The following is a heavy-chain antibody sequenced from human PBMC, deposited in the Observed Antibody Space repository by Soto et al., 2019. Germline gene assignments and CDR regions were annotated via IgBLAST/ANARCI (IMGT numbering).Heavy chain of an antibody. CDR1: GYTFTSYD. J-gene: IGHJ6*02. Sequence: ASVKVSCKASGYTFTSYDINWVRQATGQGLEWMGWMNPNSGNTNYAQKFQGRVTMTTDTSTSTAYMELRSLRSDDTAVYYCAREDVKGYYGSGSYYRYYYYYGMDVWGQGTTVTVSS. CDR3: AREDVKGYYGSGSYYRYYYYYGMDV. D-gene: IGHD3-10*01. CDR2: MNPNSGNT. V-gene: IGHV1-8*01.